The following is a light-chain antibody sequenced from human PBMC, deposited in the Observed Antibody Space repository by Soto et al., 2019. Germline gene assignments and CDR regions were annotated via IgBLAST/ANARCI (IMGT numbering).Light chain of an antibody. CDR3: CSYSGSSTFEV. Sequence: QSALTQPASVSGSPGQSITISCTGTSSDVGSYNLVSWYQQHPGKAPKLMIYEGSKRPSGVSNRFSGSKSGNTASLTISGLQAEDEADYSCCSYSGSSTFEVFGGGTKVTVL. CDR2: EGS. CDR1: SSDVGSYNL. V-gene: IGLV2-23*03. J-gene: IGLJ2*01.